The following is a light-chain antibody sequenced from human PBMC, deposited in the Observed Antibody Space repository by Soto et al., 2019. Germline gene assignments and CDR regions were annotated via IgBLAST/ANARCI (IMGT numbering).Light chain of an antibody. Sequence: SALTQPASVSGSPGQSITISCTGTSSDIGAYNFVYWYQQHPGKATKRMLYDVNIRPSGVSNRFSCSKSGNTASLAISGLQAVDAADYHVTSQTTSTPMILGGLTKLTVL. V-gene: IGLV2-14*03. CDR1: SSDIGAYNF. CDR3: TSQTTSTPMI. CDR2: DVN. J-gene: IGLJ2*01.